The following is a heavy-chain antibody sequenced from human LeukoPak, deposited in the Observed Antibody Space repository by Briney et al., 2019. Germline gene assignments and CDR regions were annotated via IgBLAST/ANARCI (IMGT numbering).Heavy chain of an antibody. Sequence: GGSLRLSCAASGFTFSSYWMHWVRQAPGKGLVWVSRINSDGSSTSYADSVKGRFTISRDNAKNTLYLQMNSLRAEDTAVYYCARGMSVLRFLEWPQPEGYYYGMDVWGQGTTATVSS. V-gene: IGHV3-74*01. J-gene: IGHJ6*02. CDR1: GFTFSSYW. CDR3: ARGMSVLRFLEWPQPEGYYYGMDV. D-gene: IGHD3-3*01. CDR2: INSDGSST.